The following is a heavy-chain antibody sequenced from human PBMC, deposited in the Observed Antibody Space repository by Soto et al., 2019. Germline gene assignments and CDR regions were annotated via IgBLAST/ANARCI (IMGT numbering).Heavy chain of an antibody. J-gene: IGHJ4*02. V-gene: IGHV3-15*01. D-gene: IGHD3-10*01. CDR3: TTGLSVGGSGPKEADGDY. CDR2: IKSKTDGGTT. Sequence: EVQLVESGGGLVKPGGSLRLSCAASGFTFSNAWMSWVRQAPGRGLEWVGGIKSKTDGGTTDYAAPVKGRFTISRDDSKNTLYLQMNSLKTEDTAVYYCTTGLSVGGSGPKEADGDYWGQGTLVTVSS. CDR1: GFTFSNAW.